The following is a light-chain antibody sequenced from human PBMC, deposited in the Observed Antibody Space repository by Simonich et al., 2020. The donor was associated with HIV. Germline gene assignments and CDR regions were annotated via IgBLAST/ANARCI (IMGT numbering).Light chain of an antibody. J-gene: IGLJ2*01. Sequence: QSALTQPASVSGSPGQSFTISCPGTSSDVGGYNYFSWYQQHPGKAPKPMIYDVSKRPSGVSNRFSGSKSGNTASLTISGLQAEDEADYYCSSYTRSNTLVFGGGTKLTVL. CDR1: SSDVGGYNY. CDR2: DVS. CDR3: SSYTRSNTLV. V-gene: IGLV2-14*01.